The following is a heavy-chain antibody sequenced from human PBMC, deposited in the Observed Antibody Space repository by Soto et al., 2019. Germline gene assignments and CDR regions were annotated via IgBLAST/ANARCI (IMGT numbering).Heavy chain of an antibody. D-gene: IGHD4-4*01. CDR3: AREGINNYNEYYFDS. J-gene: IGHJ4*02. Sequence: GGSLRLSCAASGFTFSTYSMNWVRQAPGKGLEWVSSISGSGNYTHYADFLRGRFTISRDNAKTSLYLQMNSLRAEDTAVYYCAREGINNYNEYYFDSWGQGTVVTSPQ. CDR2: ISGSGNYT. CDR1: GFTFSTYS. V-gene: IGHV3-21*01.